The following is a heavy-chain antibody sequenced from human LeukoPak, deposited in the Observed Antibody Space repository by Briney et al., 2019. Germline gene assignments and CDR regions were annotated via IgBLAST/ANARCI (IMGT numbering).Heavy chain of an antibody. D-gene: IGHD3-10*01. CDR3: ATRPYGSGSGDY. CDR1: GVSISSSNW. CDR2: IYHSGST. J-gene: IGHJ4*02. Sequence: WETLSLTCAVSGVSISSSNWWSWVRPPPGKGVEWIGEIYHSGSTNYNPSLKSRVTISVDKSKNPFSLKLSSLTAADTAVYYCATRPYGSGSGDYWGQGTLVTVSS. V-gene: IGHV4-4*02.